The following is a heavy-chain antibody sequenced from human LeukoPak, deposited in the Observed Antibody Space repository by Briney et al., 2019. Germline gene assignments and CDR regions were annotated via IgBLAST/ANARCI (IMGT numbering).Heavy chain of an antibody. CDR1: GYTFTNYW. CDR3: ARRSEGYSYRPNWFDP. CDR2: IYPGDSDT. J-gene: IGHJ5*02. Sequence: GESLKISCKGSGYTFTNYWIGWVRQMPGKGLEWMGIIYPGDSDTRYSPSFQGQVTISADKSISTAYLQWSSLKASDTAMYYCARRSEGYSYRPNWFDPWGQGTLLTVSS. V-gene: IGHV5-51*01. D-gene: IGHD5-18*01.